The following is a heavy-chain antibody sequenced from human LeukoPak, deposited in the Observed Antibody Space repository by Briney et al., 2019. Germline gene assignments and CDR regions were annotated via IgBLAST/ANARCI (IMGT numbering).Heavy chain of an antibody. CDR2: IYTSGST. CDR3: ARDTLNDYGDYGGGDY. D-gene: IGHD4-17*01. Sequence: SETLSLTCAVYGGSFSGYYWSWIRQPAGKGLERIGRIYTSGSTNYNPSLKSRVTISVDTSKNQFSLKLSSVTAADTAVYYCARDTLNDYGDYGGGDYWGQGTLVTVSS. V-gene: IGHV4-4*07. J-gene: IGHJ4*02. CDR1: GGSFSGYY.